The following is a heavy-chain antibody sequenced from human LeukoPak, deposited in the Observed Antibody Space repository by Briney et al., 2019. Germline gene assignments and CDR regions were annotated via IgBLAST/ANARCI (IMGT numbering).Heavy chain of an antibody. CDR2: IYYSGST. CDR1: GGSISSGDYY. V-gene: IGHV4-30-4*01. CDR3: AREGGDGGGDCYSSN. D-gene: IGHD2-21*02. Sequence: SETLSLTCTVSGGSISSGDYYWSWIRQPPGKGLEWIGYIYYSGSTYYNPSLKSRVTISVDTSKNQFSLKLSSVTAADTAVYYCAREGGDGGGDCYSSNWGQGTLVTVSS. J-gene: IGHJ4*02.